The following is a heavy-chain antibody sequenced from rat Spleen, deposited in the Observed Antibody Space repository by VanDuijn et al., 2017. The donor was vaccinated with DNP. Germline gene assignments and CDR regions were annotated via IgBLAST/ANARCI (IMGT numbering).Heavy chain of an antibody. Sequence: EVQLVESGGDLVQPGRSLKLSCVASGFIFKNYWMTWIRQAPTTGLEWVASINPDGGSTYYRDSVKGRFTISRDNAKSSLYLQMDSLRSEDTATYYCTTDAAYWGQGTLVTVSS. CDR2: INPDGGST. J-gene: IGHJ3*01. V-gene: IGHV5-20*01. CDR3: TTDAAY. CDR1: GFIFKNYW.